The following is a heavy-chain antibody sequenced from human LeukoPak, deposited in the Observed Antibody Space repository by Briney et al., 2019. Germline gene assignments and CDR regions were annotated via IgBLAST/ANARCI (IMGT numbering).Heavy chain of an antibody. CDR3: TRQRGWDYFDN. Sequence: GGSLRLSCAASGFTFRTYWMSWVRQSPGKGLEWVANIKQLGSEKYYEDSVKGRFTISRDDAKNSLYLQMNSPRGEDTAVYYCTRQRGWDYFDNWGKGTLVIVSS. CDR2: IKQLGSEK. J-gene: IGHJ4*02. D-gene: IGHD1-1*01. CDR1: GFTFRTYW. V-gene: IGHV3-7*01.